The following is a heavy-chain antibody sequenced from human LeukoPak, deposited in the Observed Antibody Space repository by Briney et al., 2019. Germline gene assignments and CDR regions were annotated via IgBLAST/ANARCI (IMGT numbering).Heavy chain of an antibody. D-gene: IGHD6-13*01. J-gene: IGHJ6*02. CDR1: GYTLTSYG. Sequence: GASVKVSCKASGYTLTSYGISWVRQAPGQGLEWMGWISAYNGNTNYAQKLQGRVTMTTDTSTSTAYMELRSLRSDDTAVYYCARDAPYSSSWHMNYYYGMDVWGQGTTVTVSS. V-gene: IGHV1-18*01. CDR3: ARDAPYSSSWHMNYYYGMDV. CDR2: ISAYNGNT.